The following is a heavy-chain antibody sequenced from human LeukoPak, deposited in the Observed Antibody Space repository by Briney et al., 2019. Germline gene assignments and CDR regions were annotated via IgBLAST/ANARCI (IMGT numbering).Heavy chain of an antibody. Sequence: SETLSLTCTVSGGSISTSYWSWIRQPPGKGLEWIGYINHSGSAAYNPSLKSRVTISVDTSKNQFSLKLSSVTAADTAVYYCARVPLYGSGSFGSFDYWGQGTLVTVSS. D-gene: IGHD3-10*01. CDR3: ARVPLYGSGSFGSFDY. CDR2: INHSGSA. V-gene: IGHV4-59*01. J-gene: IGHJ4*02. CDR1: GGSISTSY.